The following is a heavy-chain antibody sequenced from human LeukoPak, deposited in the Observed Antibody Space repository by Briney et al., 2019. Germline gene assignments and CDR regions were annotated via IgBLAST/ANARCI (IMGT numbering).Heavy chain of an antibody. V-gene: IGHV3-23*01. CDR3: AKDSGDYGDLNWFDP. D-gene: IGHD4-17*01. Sequence: GGSLRLSCAASGFTFSSYGMHWVRQAPGKGLEWVSAISGSGGSTYYADSVKGRFTISRDNSKNTLYLQMNSLRAEDTAVYYCAKDSGDYGDLNWFDPWGQGTLVTVSS. CDR1: GFTFSSYG. J-gene: IGHJ5*02. CDR2: ISGSGGST.